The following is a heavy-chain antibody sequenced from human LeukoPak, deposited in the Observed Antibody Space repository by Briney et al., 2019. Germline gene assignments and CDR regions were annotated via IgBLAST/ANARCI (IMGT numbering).Heavy chain of an antibody. Sequence: SETLSLTCTVSGGSISSYYWSWIRQPPGKGLEWIGYIHFSGSTNYNPSLKSRVTVSDDKSKNQFSLKLSSVTAADTAVYYCARDWRGSGSYYPFDYWGQGTLVTVSS. CDR1: GGSISSYY. CDR3: ARDWRGSGSYYPFDY. CDR2: IHFSGST. J-gene: IGHJ4*02. V-gene: IGHV4-59*01. D-gene: IGHD3-10*01.